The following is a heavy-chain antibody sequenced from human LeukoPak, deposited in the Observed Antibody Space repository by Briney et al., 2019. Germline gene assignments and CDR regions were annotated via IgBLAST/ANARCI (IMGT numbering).Heavy chain of an antibody. CDR2: ISHNNDDT. V-gene: IGHV3-11*06. CDR1: GFTVSTNY. D-gene: IGHD2/OR15-2a*01. J-gene: IGHJ4*02. Sequence: GGSLRLSCAASGFTVSTNYMRWFRQAPGKGLEWVSYISHNNDDTNYAHSVKGRFTISRDNAKNSVYLQMNSLRAEDTAMYYCARGHTTIFYWGQGTLVTVSS. CDR3: ARGHTTIFY.